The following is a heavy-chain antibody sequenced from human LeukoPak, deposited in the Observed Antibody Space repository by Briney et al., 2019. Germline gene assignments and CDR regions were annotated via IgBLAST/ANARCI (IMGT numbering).Heavy chain of an antibody. V-gene: IGHV3-23*01. CDR1: GFTFSSYA. J-gene: IGHJ6*03. D-gene: IGHD6-13*01. CDR2: ISGSGGSA. Sequence: GGSLRLSCAASGFTFSSYAMSWVRQAPGKGLEWVSAISGSGGSAYYADSVKGRFTISRDNSKNTLYLQMNSLRAEDTAVYYCAKHQAAAGGYYYYYMDVWGKGTTVTVSS. CDR3: AKHQAAAGGYYYYYMDV.